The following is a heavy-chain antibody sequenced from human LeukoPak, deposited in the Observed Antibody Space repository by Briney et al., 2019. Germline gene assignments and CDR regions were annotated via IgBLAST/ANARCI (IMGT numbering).Heavy chain of an antibody. J-gene: IGHJ4*02. CDR3: ARARSGSRWDY. CDR1: GGSFSGYY. CDR2: TNHSGST. Sequence: SETLSLTCAVYGGSFSGYYWSWIRQPPGKGLEWIGETNHSGSTNYNPSLKSRVTISVDTSKNQFSLKLSSVTAADTAVYYCARARSGSRWDYWSQGTLVTVSS. D-gene: IGHD1-26*01. V-gene: IGHV4-34*01.